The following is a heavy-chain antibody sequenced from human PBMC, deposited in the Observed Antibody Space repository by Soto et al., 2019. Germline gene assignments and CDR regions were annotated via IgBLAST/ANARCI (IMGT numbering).Heavy chain of an antibody. CDR3: ARDTRLEGATVGLYDF. D-gene: IGHD3-16*01. CDR1: GDSFNTYY. J-gene: IGHJ4*02. Sequence: QVQLQESGPGLVKPSETLSLTCTVSGDSFNTYYWSWVRQPAGKGLEWMGRIYRNGDTDYTSSLKVRVTMSIDTSKNQFSLKLSSVTAADTAVYYCARDTRLEGATVGLYDFWGQGTLVTVSS. CDR2: IYRNGDT. V-gene: IGHV4-4*07.